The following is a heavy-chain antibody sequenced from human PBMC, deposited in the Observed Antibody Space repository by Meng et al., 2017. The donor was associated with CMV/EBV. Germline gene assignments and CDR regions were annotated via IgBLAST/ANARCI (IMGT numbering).Heavy chain of an antibody. Sequence: GESLKISRAASGFTFSGYWMTWVRQAPGKGLEWVANIKQDGSEKYYVDSVKGRFTISRDNAKNSLSLQMNSLRAEDTAVYYCASDCSGASCYITNWGRGTLVTVSS. V-gene: IGHV3-7*01. D-gene: IGHD2-2*02. J-gene: IGHJ4*02. CDR2: IKQDGSEK. CDR3: ASDCSGASCYITN. CDR1: GFTFSGYW.